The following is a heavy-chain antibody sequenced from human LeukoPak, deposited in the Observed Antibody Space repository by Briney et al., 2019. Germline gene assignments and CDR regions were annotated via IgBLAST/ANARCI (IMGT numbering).Heavy chain of an antibody. CDR1: GFTFDDYA. CDR3: AREGYDFWGVYMDV. J-gene: IGHJ6*03. Sequence: GGSLRLSCAASGFTFDDYAVHWVRQAPGKGLEWVSGISWNSGSIGYADSVKGRFTISRDNAKNSLYLQMNSLRAEDTAVYYCAREGYDFWGVYMDVWGKGTTVTVSS. CDR2: ISWNSGSI. D-gene: IGHD3-3*01. V-gene: IGHV3-9*01.